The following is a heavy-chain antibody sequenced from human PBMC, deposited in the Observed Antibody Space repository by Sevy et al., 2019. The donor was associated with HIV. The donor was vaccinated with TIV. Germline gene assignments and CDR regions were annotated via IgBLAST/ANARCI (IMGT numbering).Heavy chain of an antibody. J-gene: IGHJ6*02. CDR2: LIGGGSRT. V-gene: IGHV3-23*01. D-gene: IGHD2-8*02. CDR1: GFPFSNFA. CDR3: AKRRVQSGLSGGGANYGMDV. Sequence: GGSLRLSCAASGFPFSNFAMSWVRQAPGKGLEWVSTLIGGGSRTYYADSVTGRLIISKDNSRNTLYLQMNSLRAEDTAIYYCAKRRVQSGLSGGGANYGMDVCGRGTTVTVSS.